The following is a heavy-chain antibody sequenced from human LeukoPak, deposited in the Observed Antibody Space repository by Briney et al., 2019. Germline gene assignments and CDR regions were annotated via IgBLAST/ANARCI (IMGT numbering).Heavy chain of an antibody. CDR1: GFSFSSYW. V-gene: IGHV3-7*01. J-gene: IGHJ4*02. Sequence: QSGGSLRLSCAASGFSFSSYWMSWVRQAPGKGLEWVANIKQDGSEKKYLDSVKGRFTISRDNAKNSLYLQMNNLRVEDTAVYYCVRDRWAIIVMDGFDYWGQGTLVTVSS. D-gene: IGHD3-22*01. CDR3: VRDRWAIIVMDGFDY. CDR2: IKQDGSEK.